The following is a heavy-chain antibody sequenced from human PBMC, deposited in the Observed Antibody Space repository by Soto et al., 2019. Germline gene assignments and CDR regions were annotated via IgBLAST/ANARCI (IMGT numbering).Heavy chain of an antibody. CDR3: AKGNYYDSSGYHRYYYYGMDV. CDR1: GFTFSSYA. D-gene: IGHD3-22*01. CDR2: ISGSGGST. V-gene: IGHV3-23*01. J-gene: IGHJ6*02. Sequence: GGSLRLPCAASGFTFSSYAMSWVRQAPGKGLEWVSAISGSGGSTYYADSVKGRFTISRGNSKNTLYLQMNSLRAEDTAVYYCAKGNYYDSSGYHRYYYYGMDVWGQGTTVTVSS.